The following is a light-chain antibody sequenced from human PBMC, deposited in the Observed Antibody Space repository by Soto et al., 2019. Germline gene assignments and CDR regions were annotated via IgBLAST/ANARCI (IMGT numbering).Light chain of an antibody. V-gene: IGKV3-15*01. J-gene: IGKJ3*01. CDR2: VAS. CDR3: QQYNNWPRT. CDR1: QIISNN. Sequence: EIVMTQSPVTLSVSPGERATLSCRASQIISNNLAWFQQKPGQAPRLLIYVASTRAAGTPARFSGSGSGTEFTLTIGSLQSEDYAVYYCQQYNNWPRTFGPGTKVDIK.